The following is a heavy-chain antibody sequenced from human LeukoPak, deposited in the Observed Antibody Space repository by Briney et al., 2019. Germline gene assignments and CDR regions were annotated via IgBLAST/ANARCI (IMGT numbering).Heavy chain of an antibody. CDR1: GFTFSSYS. CDR2: ISSSSSYI. Sequence: GGSLRLSCAASGFTFSSYSMNWVRQAPGKGLEWVSSISSSSSYIYYADSVKGRFTISRDNAKNSLYLQMNSLRAEDTAVYYCAREFLVVTAIDYWGQGTLVTVSS. CDR3: AREFLVVTAIDY. V-gene: IGHV3-21*01. D-gene: IGHD2-21*02. J-gene: IGHJ4*02.